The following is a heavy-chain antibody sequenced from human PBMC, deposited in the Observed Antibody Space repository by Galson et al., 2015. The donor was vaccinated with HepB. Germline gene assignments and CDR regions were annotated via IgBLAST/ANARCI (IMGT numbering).Heavy chain of an antibody. V-gene: IGHV3-30*03. CDR1: GFTFSSYG. J-gene: IGHJ4*02. D-gene: IGHD6-19*01. CDR2: ISYDGSNK. Sequence: SLRLSCAASGFTFSSYGMHWVRQAPGKGLEWVAVISYDGSNKYYADSVKGRFTISRDNSKNTLYLQMNSLGAEDTAVYYCGYGAVAGIDYWGQGTLVTVS. CDR3: GYGAVAGIDY.